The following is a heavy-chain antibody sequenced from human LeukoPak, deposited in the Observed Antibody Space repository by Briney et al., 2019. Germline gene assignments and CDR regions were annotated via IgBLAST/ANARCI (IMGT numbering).Heavy chain of an antibody. D-gene: IGHD1-20*01. J-gene: IGHJ4*02. CDR3: ARDITGDGDY. CDR2: IYYTGST. CDR1: GGSISGYY. Sequence: SETLSLTCTVSGGSISGYYWSWIRQPPGKGLEWIGYIYYTGSTNYNPSLKSRVTISLDTSKNQFSLKLSSVTAADTAVYYCARDITGDGDYWGQGTLVTVSS. V-gene: IGHV4-59*01.